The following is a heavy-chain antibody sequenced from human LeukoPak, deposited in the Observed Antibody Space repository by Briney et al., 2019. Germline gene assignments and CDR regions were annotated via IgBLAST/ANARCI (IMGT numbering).Heavy chain of an antibody. V-gene: IGHV4-59*01. CDR3: AREAGIIPSSLGAFDI. Sequence: SETLSLTCTVSGGSISSYYWSWIRQPPGKGLEWIGYIYYSGSTNYNPSLKSRVTISVDTSKNQFSLKLSSVTAADTAVYYCAREAGIIPSSLGAFDIWGQGTMVTVSS. CDR2: IYYSGST. D-gene: IGHD3-16*01. J-gene: IGHJ3*02. CDR1: GGSISSYY.